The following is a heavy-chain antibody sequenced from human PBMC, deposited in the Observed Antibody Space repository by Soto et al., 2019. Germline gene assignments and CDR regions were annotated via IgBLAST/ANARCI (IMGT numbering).Heavy chain of an antibody. CDR1: GFTFSSYA. V-gene: IGHV3-23*01. CDR3: AKVPLMQLVGDAFDI. Sequence: VSLRLSCAASGFTFSSYAMSWVRQAPGKGLEWVSAISGSGGSTYYADSVKGRFTISRDNSKNTLYLQMNSLRAEDTAVYYCAKVPLMQLVGDAFDIWGQGTMVTVSS. J-gene: IGHJ3*02. CDR2: ISGSGGST. D-gene: IGHD6-6*01.